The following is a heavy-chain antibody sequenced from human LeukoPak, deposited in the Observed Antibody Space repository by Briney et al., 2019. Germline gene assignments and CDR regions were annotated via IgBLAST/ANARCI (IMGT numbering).Heavy chain of an antibody. CDR3: AREVEAAGTGRWFDP. CDR1: GYTFNTNG. V-gene: IGHV1-69*04. D-gene: IGHD6-13*01. J-gene: IGHJ5*02. Sequence: SVKVSCKASGYTFNTNGITWVRQAPGQGLEWMGRIIPILGIANYAQKFQGRVTITADKSTSTAYMELSSLRSEDTAVYYCAREVEAAGTGRWFDPWGQGTLVTVSS. CDR2: IIPILGIA.